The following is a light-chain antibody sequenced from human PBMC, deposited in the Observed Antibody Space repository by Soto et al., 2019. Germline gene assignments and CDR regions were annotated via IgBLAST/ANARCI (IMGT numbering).Light chain of an antibody. J-gene: IGKJ1*01. CDR3: QQYGSSRT. CDR1: QSVSSSN. Sequence: EIVLTQSPGTLSLSPGERATLSCRASQSVSSSNLAWYQQKPGQAPRLLICGASSRATGIPDRFSGSGSGTDFTLTISRLEPEDFAVYYCQQYGSSRTVGQGTKVDIK. CDR2: GAS. V-gene: IGKV3-20*01.